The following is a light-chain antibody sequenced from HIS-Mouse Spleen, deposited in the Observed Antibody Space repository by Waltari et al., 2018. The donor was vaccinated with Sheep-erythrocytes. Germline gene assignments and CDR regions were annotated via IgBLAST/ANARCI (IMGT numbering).Light chain of an antibody. J-gene: IGKJ1*01. Sequence: EIVLTQSPATLSLSPGERATLSCRASQSVSSYLAWYQQKPGQAPRLPIYDASNRATGIPARFSGSGSGTDFTLTISSLGPEDFAVYYCQQRSNWPPTFGQGTKVEIK. CDR3: QQRSNWPPT. V-gene: IGKV3-11*01. CDR2: DAS. CDR1: QSVSSY.